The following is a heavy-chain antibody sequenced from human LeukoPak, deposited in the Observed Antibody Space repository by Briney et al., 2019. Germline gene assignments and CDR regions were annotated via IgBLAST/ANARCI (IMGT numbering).Heavy chain of an antibody. J-gene: IGHJ3*02. CDR1: GGSISSGGYS. CDR2: IYHSGST. CDR3: ARGSYDYVWGSYGYDAFDI. D-gene: IGHD3-16*01. V-gene: IGHV4-30-2*01. Sequence: SQTLSLTCAVSGGSISSGGYSWSWIRQPPGKGLEWIGYIYHSGSTYYNPSLKSRVTISVDTSKNQFSLKLSSVTAADTAVYYCARGSYDYVWGSYGYDAFDIWGQGTMVTVSS.